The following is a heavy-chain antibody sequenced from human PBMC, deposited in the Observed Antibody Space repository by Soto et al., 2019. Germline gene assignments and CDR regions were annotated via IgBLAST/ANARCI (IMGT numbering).Heavy chain of an antibody. Sequence: QVQLVESGGGVVQPGRSLRLSCAASGFTFSSYGMHWVRQAPGKGLEWVAVIRYDGSNKYYADSVKGRFTISRDNSKTTRYLQMNRLAAEDTAVYYCARERGGSVGGHNWFDPWGQGTLVTVSS. V-gene: IGHV3-33*01. CDR2: IRYDGSNK. CDR1: GFTFSSYG. D-gene: IGHD2-15*01. J-gene: IGHJ5*02. CDR3: ARERGGSVGGHNWFDP.